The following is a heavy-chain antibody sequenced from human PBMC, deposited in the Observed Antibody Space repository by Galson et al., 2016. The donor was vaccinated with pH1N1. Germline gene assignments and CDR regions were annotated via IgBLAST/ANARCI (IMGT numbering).Heavy chain of an antibody. Sequence: SETLSLTCDVSGFSISSGYYWGWIRQSPGKGLEWIGNIYHNNGPAYYDPSLRDRVTMSVDTSKNQFTLKLSYVTAADTAMYYCAKVSFSGASDFYDHWGRGILVIVSS. D-gene: IGHD3-10*01. V-gene: IGHV4-38-2*01. J-gene: IGHJ4*02. CDR2: IYHNNGPA. CDR1: GFSISSGYY. CDR3: AKVSFSGASDFYDH.